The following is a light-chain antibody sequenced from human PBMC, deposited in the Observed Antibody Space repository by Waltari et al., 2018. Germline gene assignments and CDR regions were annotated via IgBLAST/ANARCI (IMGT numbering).Light chain of an antibody. CDR2: DAS. Sequence: TCRASRGIDALLKWYQQQPGKAPKLLIYDASTLQRGVPPRFSGTRIGTDFSLTISDLQPEDFATYFCQQSYSAPFTFGRGTRLE. CDR1: RGIDAL. V-gene: IGKV1-39*01. CDR3: QQSYSAPFT. J-gene: IGKJ5*01.